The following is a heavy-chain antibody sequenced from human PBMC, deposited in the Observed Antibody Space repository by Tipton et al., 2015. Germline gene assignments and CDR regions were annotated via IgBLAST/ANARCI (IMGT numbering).Heavy chain of an antibody. CDR1: GFTLTKYG. CDR3: ARRMPVGSSLDY. CDR2: IFSDESQK. V-gene: IGHV3-33*08. D-gene: IGHD1-26*01. J-gene: IGHJ4*01. Sequence: SLRLSCAASGFTLTKYGMHWVRQAPGKGLEWVAGIFSDESQKFYADSVRGRFTISRDNSKNMLYLEMDSLRAEDTALYYCARRMPVGSSLDYWGQGTRVTVSS.